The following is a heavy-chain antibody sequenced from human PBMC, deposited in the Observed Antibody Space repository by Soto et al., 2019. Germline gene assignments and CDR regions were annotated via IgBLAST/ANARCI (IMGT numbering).Heavy chain of an antibody. CDR1: GYTFTIYA. D-gene: IGHD2-15*01. CDR2: INAGNGNT. J-gene: IGHJ5*02. Sequence: GASVKVSCKSCGYTFTIYAIHWVRQAPGQRLEWMGWINAGNGNTKYSQKFQGRVTITRDSSASTAYMELSSLRSEDTAVYYCARGFCSGGTCNWFDPWGQGTLVTVSS. CDR3: ARGFCSGGTCNWFDP. V-gene: IGHV1-3*01.